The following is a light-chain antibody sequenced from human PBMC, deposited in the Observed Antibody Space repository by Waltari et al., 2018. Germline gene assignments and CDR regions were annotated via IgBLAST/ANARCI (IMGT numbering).Light chain of an antibody. CDR3: CSYAGSYFYV. CDR2: DVS. Sequence: QSALTQPRSVSGSPGQSVTISCTGTSSDVGGYNYVSWYQQHPGKAPKLMIYDVSKRPSVVPDRFSGSKSGNTASLTISGLQAEDEADYYCCSYAGSYFYVFGTGTKVTVL. J-gene: IGLJ1*01. V-gene: IGLV2-11*01. CDR1: SSDVGGYNY.